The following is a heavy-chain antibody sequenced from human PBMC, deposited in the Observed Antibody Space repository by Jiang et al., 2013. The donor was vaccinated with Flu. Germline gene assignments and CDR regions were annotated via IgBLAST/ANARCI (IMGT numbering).Heavy chain of an antibody. V-gene: IGHV4-59*08. D-gene: IGHD3-3*01. CDR3: ARQPTALHYDFWSGYSAISGMDV. J-gene: IGHJ6*04. Sequence: GSGLVKPSETLSLTCTVSGGSISSYYWSWIRQPPGKGLEWIGYIYYSGSTNYNPSLKSRVTISVDTSKNQFSLKLSSVTAADTAVYYCARQPTALHYDFWSGYSAISGMDVWGKGTTVTVSS. CDR2: IYYSGST. CDR1: GGSISSYY.